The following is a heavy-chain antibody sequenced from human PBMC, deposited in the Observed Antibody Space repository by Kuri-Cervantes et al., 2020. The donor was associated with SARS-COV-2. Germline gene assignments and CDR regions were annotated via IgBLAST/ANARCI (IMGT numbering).Heavy chain of an antibody. Sequence: GESLKISCAASGFTFSDYYMSWIRQAPGKGLEWVSSISSSSSYIYYADSVKGRFTISRDNAKNSLYLQMNSLRAEDTAVYYCARGISYSGYDLDYWGQGTLVTVSS. J-gene: IGHJ4*02. CDR2: ISSSSSYI. D-gene: IGHD5-12*01. CDR1: GFTFSDYY. V-gene: IGHV3-11*06. CDR3: ARGISYSGYDLDY.